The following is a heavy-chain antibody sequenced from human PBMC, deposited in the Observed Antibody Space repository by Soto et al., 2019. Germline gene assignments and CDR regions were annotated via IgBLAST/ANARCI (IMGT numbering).Heavy chain of an antibody. V-gene: IGHV4-59*01. J-gene: IGHJ4*02. D-gene: IGHD3-10*01. Sequence: ASETLSLTCSVSGVSLTSYYWSWIRQTPGKTLEWIGCIFYNGTTNYNPSLKSRVTISLDMSKNQFSLKLNSVTAEDTALYYCARGKGTHRYWGQGTLVTVSS. CDR3: ARGKGTHRY. CDR2: IFYNGTT. CDR1: GVSLTSYY.